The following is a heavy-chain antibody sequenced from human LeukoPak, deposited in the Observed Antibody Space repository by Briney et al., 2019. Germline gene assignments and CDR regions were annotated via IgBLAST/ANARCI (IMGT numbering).Heavy chain of an antibody. CDR3: ARDGGSGILD. D-gene: IGHD3-10*01. J-gene: IGHJ4*02. Sequence: GGSLRLSCAASGFTFSSYEMNWVRQAPGKGLEWVSYISSNGSPIFYADSVKGRFTISRDNAMNSLSLLMNSLRAEDTAVYYCARDGGSGILDWGQGTLVTVSS. V-gene: IGHV3-48*03. CDR1: GFTFSSYE. CDR2: ISSNGSPI.